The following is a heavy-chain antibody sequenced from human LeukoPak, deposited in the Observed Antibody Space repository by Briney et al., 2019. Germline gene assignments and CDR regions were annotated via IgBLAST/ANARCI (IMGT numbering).Heavy chain of an antibody. Sequence: GGSLRLSCASSGFTVSTNYMSWVRQAPGKGLEWVSIIYSGGSTSYADSVKGRFTISRGNSKNTLYLQMNSLRAEDTAVYYCTNMVRGALGAFDIWGQGTMVTVSS. CDR2: IYSGGST. CDR3: TNMVRGALGAFDI. V-gene: IGHV3-66*01. D-gene: IGHD3-10*01. J-gene: IGHJ3*02. CDR1: GFTVSTNY.